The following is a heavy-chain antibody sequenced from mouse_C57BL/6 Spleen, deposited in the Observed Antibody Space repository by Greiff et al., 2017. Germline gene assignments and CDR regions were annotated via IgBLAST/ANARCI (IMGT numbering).Heavy chain of an antibody. D-gene: IGHD4-1*01. CDR2: IYPSDSET. V-gene: IGHV1-61*01. J-gene: IGHJ2*01. Sequence: QVHVKQPGAELVRPGSSVKLSCKASGYTFTSYWMDWVKQRPGQGLEWIGNIYPSDSETHYNQKFKDKATLTVDKSSSTAYMQLSSLTSEDSAVYYCARESGTGFFDYWGQGTTLTVSS. CDR1: GYTFTSYW. CDR3: ARESGTGFFDY.